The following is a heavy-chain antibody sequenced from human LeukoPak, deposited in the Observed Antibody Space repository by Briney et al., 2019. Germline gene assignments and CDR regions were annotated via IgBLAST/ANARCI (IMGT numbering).Heavy chain of an antibody. CDR2: IIPIFGTA. CDR3: ARDEQLVLWAFDI. V-gene: IGHV1-69*05. Sequence: ASVKVSCKASGGTFSSYAISWVRQAPGQGLEWMGGIIPIFGTANYAQKFQGRVTITTDESTSTAYMELGSLRPEDTAVYYCARDEQLVLWAFDIWGQGKMVTVSS. CDR1: GGTFSSYA. D-gene: IGHD6-6*01. J-gene: IGHJ3*02.